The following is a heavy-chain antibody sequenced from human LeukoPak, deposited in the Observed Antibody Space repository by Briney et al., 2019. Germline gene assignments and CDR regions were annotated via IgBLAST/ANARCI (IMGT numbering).Heavy chain of an antibody. Sequence: SGPTHAQPTPTLTLTCTFSGFSLSARGVAVGWIRQPPGKALEWLALIYGDDDKRYSPSLTGTLTITKDTSKNQVVLTMTNMDPVDTATYYCAHRRSSSFDCWGEASLVTVSS. CDR1: GFSLSARGVA. V-gene: IGHV2-5*02. CDR2: IYGDDDK. J-gene: IGHJ5*01. CDR3: AHRRSSSFDC. D-gene: IGHD6-6*01.